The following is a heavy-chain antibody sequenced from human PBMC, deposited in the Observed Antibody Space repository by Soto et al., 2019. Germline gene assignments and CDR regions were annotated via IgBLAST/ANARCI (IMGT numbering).Heavy chain of an antibody. CDR1: GFTFGTFW. CDR3: LRDRDTVGATQLDS. V-gene: IGHV3-74*01. D-gene: IGHD1-26*01. Sequence: GGSLRLSCAASGFTFGTFWVHWVRQAPGKGLVWVSRINGDGTNTTYADSVKGRFTISRDNAKNTLYLQMNSLRVEDTAVYYCLRDRDTVGATQLDSWGQGTLVTVSS. CDR2: INGDGTNT. J-gene: IGHJ4*02.